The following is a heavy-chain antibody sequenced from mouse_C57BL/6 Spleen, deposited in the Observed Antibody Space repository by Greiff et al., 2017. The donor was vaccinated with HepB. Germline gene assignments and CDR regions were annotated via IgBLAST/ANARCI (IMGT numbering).Heavy chain of an antibody. CDR3: AAITTVVATDYAMDY. D-gene: IGHD1-1*01. CDR1: GYTFTSYW. J-gene: IGHJ4*01. CDR2: IYPGSGST. Sequence: QVQLQQPGAELVKPGASVKMSCKASGYTFTSYWITWVKQRPGQGLEWIGDIYPGSGSTNYNEKFKSKATLTVDTSSSTAYMQLSSLTSEDSAVYYCAAITTVVATDYAMDYRGQGTSVTVSS. V-gene: IGHV1-55*01.